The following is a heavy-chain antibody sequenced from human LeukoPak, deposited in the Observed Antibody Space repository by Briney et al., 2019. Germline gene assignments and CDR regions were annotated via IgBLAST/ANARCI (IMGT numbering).Heavy chain of an antibody. CDR2: ISSSSTYI. Sequence: PGGSLRLSCTASGFTFRCYEMNWVRQAPGKGLEWVSFISSSSTYIYYADSVKGRFTISRDNAKNSLYLQMNSLRAEDTAVYYCTRGWDYDILTGSDYWGQGTLVTVSS. CDR3: TRGWDYDILTGSDY. J-gene: IGHJ4*02. CDR1: GFTFRCYE. V-gene: IGHV3-21*01. D-gene: IGHD3-9*01.